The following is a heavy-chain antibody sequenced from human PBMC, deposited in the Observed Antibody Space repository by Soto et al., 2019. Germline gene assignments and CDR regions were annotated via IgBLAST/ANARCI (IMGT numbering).Heavy chain of an antibody. CDR3: ARVSVQLGDLYCSGGSCYYQGDYYYYYYMDV. Sequence: GGSLRLSCAASGFTFSSYWMHWVRQAPGKGLVWVSRINSDGSSTSYADSVKGRFTISRDNAKNTLYLQMNSLRAEDTAVYYCARVSVQLGDLYCSGGSCYYQGDYYYYYYMDVWGKGTTVTVSS. CDR1: GFTFSSYW. V-gene: IGHV3-74*01. J-gene: IGHJ6*03. D-gene: IGHD2-15*01. CDR2: INSDGSST.